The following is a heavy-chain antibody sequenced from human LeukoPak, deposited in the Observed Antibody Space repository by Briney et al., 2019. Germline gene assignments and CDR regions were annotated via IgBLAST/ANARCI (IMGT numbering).Heavy chain of an antibody. V-gene: IGHV1-69*05. J-gene: IGHJ6*03. CDR1: GGTFSSYA. CDR3: ASVSNPVLYYYYYMDV. CDR2: IIPILGTA. Sequence: GASVKVSCKASGGTFSSYAISWVRQAPGQGLEWMGGIIPILGTANYAQKFQGRVTITTDESTSTAYMELSSLRSEDTAVYYCASVSNPVLYYYYYMDVWGKGTTVTVSS. D-gene: IGHD4-11*01.